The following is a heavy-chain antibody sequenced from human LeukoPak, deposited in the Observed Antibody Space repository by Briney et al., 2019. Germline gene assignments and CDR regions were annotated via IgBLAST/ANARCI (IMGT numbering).Heavy chain of an antibody. D-gene: IGHD2-15*01. CDR2: INSDGSST. Sequence: GGSLRLSCAASGFTFRSYWMHWVRQAPGKGLVWVSRINSDGSSTSYADSVKGRFTISRDSAKNTLYLQMNSLRVEDSAVYYCARDQIYCSGGYCYFDYWGQGTLVSVS. CDR3: ARDQIYCSGGYCYFDY. V-gene: IGHV3-74*01. CDR1: GFTFRSYW. J-gene: IGHJ4*02.